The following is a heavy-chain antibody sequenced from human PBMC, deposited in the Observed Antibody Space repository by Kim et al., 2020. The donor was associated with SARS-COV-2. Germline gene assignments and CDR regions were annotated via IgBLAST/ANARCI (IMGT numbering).Heavy chain of an antibody. CDR2: IYTSGST. CDR3: ARDEDDILTGYYYGMDV. D-gene: IGHD3-9*01. V-gene: IGHV4-61*02. Sequence: SETLSLTCTVSGGSISSGSYYWSWIRQPAGKGLEWIGRIYTSGSTNYNPSLKSRVTISVDTSKNQFSLKLSSVTAADTAVYYCARDEDDILTGYYYGMDVWGQGTTVTVSS. J-gene: IGHJ6*02. CDR1: GGSISSGSYY.